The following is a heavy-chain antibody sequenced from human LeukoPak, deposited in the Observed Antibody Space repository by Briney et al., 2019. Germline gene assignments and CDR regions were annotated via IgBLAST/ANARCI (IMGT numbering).Heavy chain of an antibody. Sequence: ASETLSLTCTVSGGSISSYYWSWIRQPPGKGLEWIGYIYYSGSTNHNPSLKSRVTISVDTSKNQFSLKLSSVTAADTAVYYCARGEAPSNYYYYGMDVWGQGTTVTVSS. CDR1: GGSISSYY. J-gene: IGHJ6*02. CDR2: IYYSGST. CDR3: ARGEAPSNYYYYGMDV. D-gene: IGHD3-10*01. V-gene: IGHV4-59*01.